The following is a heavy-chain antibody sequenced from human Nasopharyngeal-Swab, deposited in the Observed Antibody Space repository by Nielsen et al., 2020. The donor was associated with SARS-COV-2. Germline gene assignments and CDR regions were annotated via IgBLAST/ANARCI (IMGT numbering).Heavy chain of an antibody. CDR3: ARDGLRGVLTGYDY. CDR1: GYTFSRHA. CDR2: INTNTGKA. V-gene: IGHV7-4-1*02. Sequence: ASVKVSCKDSGYTFSRHALNWVRQAPGQGLEWMGWINTNTGKATYAQGFTGRFVFSLDTSVSTAYLRINTLKAEDTAVYYCARDGLRGVLTGYDYWGQGSLVTVSS. D-gene: IGHD3-9*01. J-gene: IGHJ4*02.